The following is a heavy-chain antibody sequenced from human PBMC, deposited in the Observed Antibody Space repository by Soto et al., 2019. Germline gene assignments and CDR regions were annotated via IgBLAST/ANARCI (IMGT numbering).Heavy chain of an antibody. CDR3: AKEGSVVATTPDFDY. Sequence: QVQLVESGGGVVQPGRSLRLPCAASGFTFSSYGMHWVRQAPGKGLEWVAVISYDGSYKYYADSMKGRVTISRDNSKNTLYVQMNSLRAEDTAVYYCAKEGSVVATTPDFDYWGQGTLVTVSS. J-gene: IGHJ4*02. CDR1: GFTFSSYG. V-gene: IGHV3-30*18. D-gene: IGHD5-12*01. CDR2: ISYDGSYK.